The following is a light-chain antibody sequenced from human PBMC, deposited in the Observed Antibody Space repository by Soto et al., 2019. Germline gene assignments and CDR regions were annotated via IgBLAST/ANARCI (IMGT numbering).Light chain of an antibody. Sequence: QLVLTQSPSASASLGASVKITCTLSSGHSSYAIAWHQQQPEKGPRYLMKLNSDGSHTKGDGIPDRFSGSSSGAERYLTSSSLQSEDEADYYCQTWGTGIVVFGGGTKLTVL. CDR3: QTWGTGIVV. J-gene: IGLJ2*01. CDR1: SGHSSYA. V-gene: IGLV4-69*01. CDR2: LNSDGSH.